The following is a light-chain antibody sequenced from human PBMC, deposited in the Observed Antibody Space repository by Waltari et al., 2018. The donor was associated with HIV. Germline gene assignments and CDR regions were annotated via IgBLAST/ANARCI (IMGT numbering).Light chain of an antibody. J-gene: IGKJ4*01. CDR1: QPILYSSNNKNY. CDR2: WAS. Sequence: DIVMTQSPDSLAVSLGERAAIKCKSSQPILYSSNNKNYFAWYQHKAGQPPKLLIYWASTRESGVPDRFSGSGSGTDFTLTSSSLQAEDVAIYYCQQYYRPLLTFGGGTKVEIK. CDR3: QQYYRPLLT. V-gene: IGKV4-1*01.